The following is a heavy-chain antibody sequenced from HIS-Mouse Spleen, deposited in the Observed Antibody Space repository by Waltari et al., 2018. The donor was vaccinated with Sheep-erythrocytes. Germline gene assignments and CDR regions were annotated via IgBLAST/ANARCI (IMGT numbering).Heavy chain of an antibody. D-gene: IGHD7-27*01. CDR2: INHSGST. CDR3: ARGPRTGDHNYWYFDL. Sequence: QVQLQQWGAGLLKPSETLSLTCAVYGGSFSGYYWSWIRQPPGKGLEWMGEINHSGSTKHNPSIKGRVTISVDTSKNQFSLKLSSVTAADTAVYYCARGPRTGDHNYWYFDLWGRGTLVTVSS. J-gene: IGHJ2*01. CDR1: GGSFSGYY. V-gene: IGHV4-34*01.